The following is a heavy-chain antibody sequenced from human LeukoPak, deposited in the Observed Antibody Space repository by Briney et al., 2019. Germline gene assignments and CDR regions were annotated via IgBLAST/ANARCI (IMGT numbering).Heavy chain of an antibody. J-gene: IGHJ5*02. CDR3: AREAGDPDWFDP. CDR1: GYTFTGYY. D-gene: IGHD3-10*01. Sequence: ASVKVSCKASGYTFTGYYMHWVRQAPGQGLEWMGWINPNSGGTNCAQKFQGKVTMTRDTSISTAYMELSRLRSDDTAVYYCAREAGDPDWFDPWGQGTLVTVSS. CDR2: INPNSGGT. V-gene: IGHV1-2*02.